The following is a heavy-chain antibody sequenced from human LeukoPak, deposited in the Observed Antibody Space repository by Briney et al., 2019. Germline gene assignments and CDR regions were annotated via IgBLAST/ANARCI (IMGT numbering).Heavy chain of an antibody. CDR3: ARDETYYYDSSGYHY. D-gene: IGHD3-22*01. J-gene: IGHJ4*02. Sequence: ASVKVSCKASGYTFTGYYMHWVRQAPGQGLEWMGWINPNSGGTNYAQKFQGRVTMTRDTSISTAYMELSRLRSDDTAVYYCARDETYYYDSSGYHYWGQGTLVTVPS. V-gene: IGHV1-2*02. CDR2: INPNSGGT. CDR1: GYTFTGYY.